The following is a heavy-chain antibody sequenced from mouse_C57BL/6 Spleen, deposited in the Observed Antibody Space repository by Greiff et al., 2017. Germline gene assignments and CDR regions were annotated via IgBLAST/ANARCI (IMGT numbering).Heavy chain of an antibody. CDR1: GFNIKDYY. D-gene: IGHD2-1*01. J-gene: IGHJ3*01. Sequence: EVQLQQSGAELVRPGASVKLSCTASGFNIKDYYMHWVKQRPEQGLEWIGRIDPEDGDTEYAPKFQGKATMTADTSSNTAYLQLSSLTSEDTAVYYYTTNYGNYERFAYWGQGTLVTVSA. CDR3: TTNYGNYERFAY. V-gene: IGHV14-1*01. CDR2: IDPEDGDT.